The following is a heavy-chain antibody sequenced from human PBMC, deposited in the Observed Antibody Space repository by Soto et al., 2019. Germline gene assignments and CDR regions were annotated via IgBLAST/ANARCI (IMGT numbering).Heavy chain of an antibody. J-gene: IGHJ4*02. CDR2: ILYSGTT. CDR1: GGSISSGDYY. D-gene: IGHD3-16*01. CDR3: ARNDALDY. Sequence: QVQLQESGPGLVKPSQTLSLTCTVSGGSISSGDYYWSWIRQPPGKGLEWIGYILYSGTTNYNPSLECRLTISVATFKNQFSLKLTSVTAADTAVYYGARNDALDYWGRGTVVTVSS. V-gene: IGHV4-30-4*01.